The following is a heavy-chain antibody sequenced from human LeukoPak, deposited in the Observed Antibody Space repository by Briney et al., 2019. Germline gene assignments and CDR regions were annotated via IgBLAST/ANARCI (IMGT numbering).Heavy chain of an antibody. D-gene: IGHD3-10*01. CDR2: ISSSGSTI. Sequence: GGSLRLSCAASGFTFSSYEMNWVRKAPGKGLEWVSYISSSGSTIYYADSVKGRFTISRDNAKNSLYLQMNSLRAEDTAVYYCARQYYYGSGSYSPFDYWGQGTLVTVSS. J-gene: IGHJ4*02. CDR3: ARQYYYGSGSYSPFDY. CDR1: GFTFSSYE. V-gene: IGHV3-48*03.